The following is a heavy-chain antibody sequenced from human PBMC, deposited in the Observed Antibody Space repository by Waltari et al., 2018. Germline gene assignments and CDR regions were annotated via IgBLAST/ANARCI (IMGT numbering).Heavy chain of an antibody. Sequence: EVQLVESGGGLVQPGGSLTLSCSAAGFPLSSSGMSWVRQAPGKGLGWVGNIVTDGREEYYVDSVRGRFTIARDNAKNSLYLQMNSLRPEDTAVYYCVRDQWFAFDIWGQGTMVTVSS. D-gene: IGHD3-22*01. J-gene: IGHJ3*02. CDR2: IVTDGREE. CDR1: GFPLSSSG. CDR3: VRDQWFAFDI. V-gene: IGHV3-7*01.